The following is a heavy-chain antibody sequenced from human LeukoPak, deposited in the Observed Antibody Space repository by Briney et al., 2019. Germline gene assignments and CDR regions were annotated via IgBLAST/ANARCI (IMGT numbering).Heavy chain of an antibody. Sequence: PGGSLRLSCAVSGFIFSSSAMHWLRQAPGEGLEWVALIWYDGSADYYADSVKGRFTISRDNCNNTLFLQMNDLRAEDTAVYYCAKGVDTALVTGSYNWFDPWGQGTVVSVSS. D-gene: IGHD5-18*01. CDR3: AKGVDTALVTGSYNWFDP. CDR1: GFIFSSSA. V-gene: IGHV3-33*06. CDR2: IWYDGSAD. J-gene: IGHJ5*02.